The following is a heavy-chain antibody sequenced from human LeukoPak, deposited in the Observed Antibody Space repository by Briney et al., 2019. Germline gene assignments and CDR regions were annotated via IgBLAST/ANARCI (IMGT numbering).Heavy chain of an antibody. D-gene: IGHD4-11*01. CDR3: ARDKAVTTELTQYFQH. CDR1: GYSFTSYG. J-gene: IGHJ1*01. V-gene: IGHV1-18*01. CDR2: ISRHNGNT. Sequence: ASVKVSCKASGYSFTSYGISWVRQAPGQGLEWMGWISRHNGNTNYAQKLQVRVTMTTDTSTSTAYMELRSLTSDDTAVYYCARDKAVTTELTQYFQHWGQGTLVTVSS.